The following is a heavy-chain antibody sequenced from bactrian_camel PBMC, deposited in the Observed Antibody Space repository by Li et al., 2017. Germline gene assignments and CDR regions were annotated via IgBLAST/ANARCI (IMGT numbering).Heavy chain of an antibody. CDR1: GFRFNNFD. CDR2: ITTDGTKT. V-gene: IGHV3S28*01. D-gene: IGHD4*01. Sequence: QVQLVESGGGLVQPGESLRVSCAASGFRFNNFDMSWVRQGPGKDVEWVASITTDGTKTYYSDDAKGRFTISRDNAKNTMYLQMNSLKAEDTAMYYCAADFRVVGTIRNMTPRRDQEGTQVTVS. J-gene: IGHJ4*01.